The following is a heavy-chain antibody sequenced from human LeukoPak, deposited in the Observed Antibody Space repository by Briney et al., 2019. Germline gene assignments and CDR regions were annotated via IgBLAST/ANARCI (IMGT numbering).Heavy chain of an antibody. CDR2: ISSSSSYI. D-gene: IGHD6-13*01. J-gene: IGHJ4*02. V-gene: IGHV3-21*01. Sequence: GGSLRLSCAASGFTFSSYSMTWVRQAPGKGLEWVSSISSSSSYIYYADSVKGRFTISRDNAKNSLYLQMNSLRAEDTAVYYCARDLGSSWYSPINQVFDYWGQGTLVTVSS. CDR3: ARDLGSSWYSPINQVFDY. CDR1: GFTFSSYS.